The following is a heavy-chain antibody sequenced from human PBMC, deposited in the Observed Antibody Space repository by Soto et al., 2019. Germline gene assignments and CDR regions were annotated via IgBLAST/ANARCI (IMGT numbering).Heavy chain of an antibody. CDR3: ARGTTVEPGNY. CDR2: ISAYNGNT. J-gene: IGHJ4*02. D-gene: IGHD4-17*01. CDR1: GYTFTSYG. Sequence: QVQLVQSGAEVKKPGASVKVSCKASGYTFTSYGISWVRQAPGQGLEWMGWISAYNGNTNYAQKLQGRVTMTTDTAPSTAHMELRSLRADDTAVYHCARGTTVEPGNYWGQGTLVTVSS. V-gene: IGHV1-18*01.